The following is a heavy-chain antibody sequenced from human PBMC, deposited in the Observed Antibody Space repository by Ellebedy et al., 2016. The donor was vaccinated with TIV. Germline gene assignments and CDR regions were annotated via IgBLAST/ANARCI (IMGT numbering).Heavy chain of an antibody. V-gene: IGHV3-30*03. CDR2: ISFDGSNK. J-gene: IGHJ4*02. D-gene: IGHD3-10*01. Sequence: GGSLRLSXVASGFTFRSHGIYWVRQAPGKGLEWVAVISFDGSNKYYADSVKGRYTISRDNSKNTLYLQMNSLRTDDMAVYYCARGGSSGSSDYWGQGTLVTVSS. CDR1: GFTFRSHG. CDR3: ARGGSSGSSDY.